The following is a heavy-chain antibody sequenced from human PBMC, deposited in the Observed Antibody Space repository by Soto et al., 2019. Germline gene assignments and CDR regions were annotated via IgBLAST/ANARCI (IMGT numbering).Heavy chain of an antibody. D-gene: IGHD5-12*01. CDR1: GYTFTSYG. CDR2: ISVYNGNT. V-gene: IGHV1-18*04. Sequence: ASVKVSCKASGYTFTSYGISWVRQAPGQGLEWMGWISVYNGNTKFAQRVQGRPTMTTETSTSTAYMELRSLRSDGTAVYYCARDPGRGYDSYYYFYGMDVWGQGTTVTVSS. CDR3: ARDPGRGYDSYYYFYGMDV. J-gene: IGHJ6*02.